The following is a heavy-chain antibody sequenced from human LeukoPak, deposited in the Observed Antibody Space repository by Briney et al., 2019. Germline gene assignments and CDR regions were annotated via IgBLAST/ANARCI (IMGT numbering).Heavy chain of an antibody. Sequence: QTGGPLRLPCPASGFTFSSYEMNWVRQAPGKGLEWVSYISSSGSTIYFPDSVKGRFTISRDNAKNSLYLQMNSLRAEDTAVYYCASPSGATGCWGQGTLVTVSS. D-gene: IGHD1-14*01. CDR3: ASPSGATGC. CDR1: GFTFSSYE. CDR2: ISSSGSTI. V-gene: IGHV3-48*03. J-gene: IGHJ4*02.